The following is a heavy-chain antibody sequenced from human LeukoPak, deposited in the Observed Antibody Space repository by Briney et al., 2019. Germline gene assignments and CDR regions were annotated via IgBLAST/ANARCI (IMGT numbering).Heavy chain of an antibody. CDR1: GFTFSSYA. D-gene: IGHD4-17*01. J-gene: IGHJ6*02. CDR2: ISYDGSNK. V-gene: IGHV3-30-3*01. CDR3: ARGSVTTDYYYGMDV. Sequence: GGSLRLSCAGSGFTFSSYAMHWVRQAPGKGLEWVAVISYDGSNKYYADSVKGRFTISRDNFKNTLYVQMNSLRAEDTALYYCARGSVTTDYYYGMDVWGQGTTVTASS.